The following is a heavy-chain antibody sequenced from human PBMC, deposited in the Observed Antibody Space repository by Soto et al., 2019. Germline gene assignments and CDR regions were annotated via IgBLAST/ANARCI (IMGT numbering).Heavy chain of an antibody. Sequence: DEQLVESGGGLVQPGRSLRLSCAASGFTFDDYAMHWVRQAPGKGLEWVSGISWNSGSIGYADSVKGRFTISRDNAKNYLYLRMNSLRAEDTALYYCEKDGFVFSYYYGMDVWGQGTTVNVSS. CDR2: ISWNSGSI. D-gene: IGHD6-6*01. J-gene: IGHJ6*02. CDR3: EKDGFVFSYYYGMDV. V-gene: IGHV3-9*01. CDR1: GFTFDDYA.